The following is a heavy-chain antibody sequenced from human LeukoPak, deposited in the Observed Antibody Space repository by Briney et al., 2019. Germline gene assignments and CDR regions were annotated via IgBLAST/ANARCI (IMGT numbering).Heavy chain of an antibody. CDR3: ARSEQWLVPLDH. CDR2: IYYSGST. D-gene: IGHD6-19*01. V-gene: IGHV4-39*07. CDR1: GGSISSSSYY. J-gene: IGHJ4*02. Sequence: SETLSLTCTVSGGSISSSSYYWGWIRQPPGKGLEWIGSIYYSGSTYYNPSLKSRVTISVDTSKNQFSLKLSSVTAADTAVYYCARSEQWLVPLDHWGQGTLVTVSS.